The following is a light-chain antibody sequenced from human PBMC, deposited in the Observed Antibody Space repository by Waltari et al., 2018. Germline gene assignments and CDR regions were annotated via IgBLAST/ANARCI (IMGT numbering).Light chain of an antibody. V-gene: IGLV2-11*01. J-gene: IGLJ2*01. CDR1: NSDVGGYTY. CDR2: DVG. Sequence: QSALTQPRSVSGSPGQSVTIACTGPNSDVGGYTYVSWYQHHPGKAPKLMIYDVGKRPSGVPDRFSGSKSGNTASLTISGLQAEDEGDYYCCSYAGSYTTSVVFGGGTRLTVL. CDR3: CSYAGSYTTSVV.